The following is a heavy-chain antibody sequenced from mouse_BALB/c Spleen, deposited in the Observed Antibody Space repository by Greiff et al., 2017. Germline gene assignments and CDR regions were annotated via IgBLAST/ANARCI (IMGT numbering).Heavy chain of an antibody. V-gene: IGHV1S26*01. CDR2: INPSTCYT. D-gene: IGHD1-1*01. CDR1: GYTFTSYW. CDR3: AHYYGSSYDAMDY. Sequence: QVQLQQSGPELVKPGASVKMSCKASGYTFTSYWMHWVKQRPGQGLEWIGYINPSTCYTEYNQKFKDKATLTADKSSSTAYMQLSSLTSEDSAVYYCAHYYGSSYDAMDYWGQGTSVTVSS. J-gene: IGHJ4*01.